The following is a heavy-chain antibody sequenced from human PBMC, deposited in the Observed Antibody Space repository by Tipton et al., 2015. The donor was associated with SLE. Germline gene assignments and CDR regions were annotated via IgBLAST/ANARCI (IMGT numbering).Heavy chain of an antibody. V-gene: IGHV1-18*01. CDR1: GYTFINYG. D-gene: IGHD3/OR15-3a*01. CDR3: TTVRYDFWSGLNY. J-gene: IGHJ4*02. CDR2: INTYNGNT. Sequence: QVQLVQSGPEVKKPGASVKVSCKASGYTFINYGISWVRQAPGHGLECMGWINTYNGNTKYAQNFQGRVTMTTDTSTSTAYMDLRGLTSADTAVYYCTTVRYDFWSGLNYWGQGTVVTASS.